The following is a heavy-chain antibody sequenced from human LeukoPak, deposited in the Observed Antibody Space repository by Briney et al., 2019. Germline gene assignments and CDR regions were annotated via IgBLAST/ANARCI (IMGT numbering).Heavy chain of an antibody. CDR3: ARGNYDFWSGYYMDLDC. CDR2: ISYDGSNK. J-gene: IGHJ4*02. D-gene: IGHD3-3*01. CDR1: GFTFSNFW. V-gene: IGHV3-30-3*01. Sequence: GGSLRLSCAASGFTFSNFWMSWVRQAPGKGLEWVAVISYDGSNKYYADSVKGRFTISRDNSKNTLYLQMNSLRAEDTAVYYCARGNYDFWSGYYMDLDCWGQGTLVTVSS.